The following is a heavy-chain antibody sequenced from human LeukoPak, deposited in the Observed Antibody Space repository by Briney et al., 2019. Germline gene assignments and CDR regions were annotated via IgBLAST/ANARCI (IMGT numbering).Heavy chain of an antibody. J-gene: IGHJ3*02. CDR3: ARGLQPLYYDSSGYYYGVAFDI. V-gene: IGHV4-34*01. Sequence: PSDTLSLTCAVYGGSFSGYYWSWIRQPPGKGLESIGEINHSGSTDYNPSLKSRVIISVDTSKNQFSLKLSSVTAADTAVYYCARGLQPLYYDSSGYYYGVAFDIWGQGTMVTVSS. CDR1: GGSFSGYY. CDR2: INHSGST. D-gene: IGHD3-22*01.